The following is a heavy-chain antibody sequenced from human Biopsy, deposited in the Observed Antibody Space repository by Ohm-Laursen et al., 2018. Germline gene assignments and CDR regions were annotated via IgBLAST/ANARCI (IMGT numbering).Heavy chain of an antibody. CDR1: GGSINSANYF. CDR2: ISHTGST. Sequence: TLSLTCRVSGGSINSANYFWAWIRQHPGKGLEWIGYISHTGSTHSNPSLKSRITISIDTSENHFSLKLRSVTATDTAIYYCVREPKTGTAEAWYFDLWGRGNLVTVSS. D-gene: IGHD3-9*01. CDR3: VREPKTGTAEAWYFDL. V-gene: IGHV4-31*03. J-gene: IGHJ2*01.